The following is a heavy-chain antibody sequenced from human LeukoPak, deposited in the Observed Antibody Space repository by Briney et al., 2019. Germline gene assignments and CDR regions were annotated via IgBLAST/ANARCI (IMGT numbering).Heavy chain of an antibody. CDR1: GYTFTGYY. CDR3: ARGEIRVYGSGWYVPLVDY. D-gene: IGHD6-19*01. CDR2: INPNSGGT. Sequence: ASVKVSCKASGYTFTGYYMHWVRQAPGQGLEWMGWINPNSGGTNYAQKFQGRVTMTRDTSISTAYMELSRLRSDDTAVYYCARGEIRVYGSGWYVPLVDYWGQGTLVTVSP. J-gene: IGHJ4*02. V-gene: IGHV1-2*02.